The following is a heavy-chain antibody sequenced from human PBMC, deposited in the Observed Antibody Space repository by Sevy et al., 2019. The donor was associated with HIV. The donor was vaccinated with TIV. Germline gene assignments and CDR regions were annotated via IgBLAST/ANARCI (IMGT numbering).Heavy chain of an antibody. Sequence: GGSLRLSCAASGFTFSNYDMHWVRQAPGKGLEWVAVISHDGNYKNYADSVKVRFTISRDDFLQMSSLGPEDTAVYFCARLFSCGGDCYYLDYWGQGALVTVSS. CDR2: ISHDGNYK. CDR3: ARLFSCGGDCYYLDY. CDR1: GFTFSNYD. V-gene: IGHV3-30-3*01. D-gene: IGHD2-21*02. J-gene: IGHJ4*02.